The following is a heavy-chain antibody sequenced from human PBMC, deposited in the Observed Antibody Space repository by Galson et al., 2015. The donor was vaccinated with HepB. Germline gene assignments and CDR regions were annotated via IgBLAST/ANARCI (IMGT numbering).Heavy chain of an antibody. CDR2: ISYDGSNK. CDR3: AKVSSGYSSSWYWGYFDY. J-gene: IGHJ4*02. Sequence: SLRLSCAASGFTFSSYGMHWVRQAPGKGLEWVAVISYDGSNKYYADPVKGRFTISRDNSKNTLYLQMNSLRAEDTAVYYCAKVSSGYSSSWYWGYFDYWGQGTLVTVSS. V-gene: IGHV3-30*18. CDR1: GFTFSSYG. D-gene: IGHD6-13*01.